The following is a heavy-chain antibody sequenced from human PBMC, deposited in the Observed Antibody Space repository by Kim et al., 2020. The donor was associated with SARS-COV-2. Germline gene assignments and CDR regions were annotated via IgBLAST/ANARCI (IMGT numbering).Heavy chain of an antibody. CDR2: ISYDGSNK. Sequence: GGSLRLSCAASGFTFSSHGMHWVRQAPGQGLEWVAVISYDGSNKYYADSVKGRFTISRDNSKNTLYLQMNSLRAEDTAVYYCAKDLATYSSSWYFDYWGQVTLVTVSS. J-gene: IGHJ4*02. CDR3: AKDLATYSSSWYFDY. CDR1: GFTFSSHG. V-gene: IGHV3-30*18. D-gene: IGHD6-13*01.